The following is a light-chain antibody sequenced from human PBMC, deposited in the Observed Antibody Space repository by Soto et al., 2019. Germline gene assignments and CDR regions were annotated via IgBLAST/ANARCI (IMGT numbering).Light chain of an antibody. CDR1: QGIDNY. CDR3: RQHRSYPLT. V-gene: IGKV1-17*03. Sequence: DIQMTQSPSAMSSSVGDRVTITCRASQGIDNYLAWFQQKPGKVPQRLIYAASTLQSGVPSRFSGSGSGREFTLTIVCVRPEDFATYYCRQHRSYPLTFGGGTKVDIK. J-gene: IGKJ4*01. CDR2: AAS.